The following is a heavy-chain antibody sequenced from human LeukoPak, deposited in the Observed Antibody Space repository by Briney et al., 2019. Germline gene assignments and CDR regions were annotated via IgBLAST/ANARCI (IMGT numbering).Heavy chain of an antibody. D-gene: IGHD1-26*01. CDR1: GFTFSSYA. V-gene: IGHV3-23*01. J-gene: IGHJ4*02. CDR3: AKDRRNQWEPPFDY. Sequence: GGSLRLSCAASGFTFSSYAMSWVRQAPGKGLEWVSAISGSGGSTYYADSVRGRFTISRDNFKNTLYLQVNSLRAEDTAVYYCAKDRRNQWEPPFDYWGQGTLVTVSS. CDR2: ISGSGGST.